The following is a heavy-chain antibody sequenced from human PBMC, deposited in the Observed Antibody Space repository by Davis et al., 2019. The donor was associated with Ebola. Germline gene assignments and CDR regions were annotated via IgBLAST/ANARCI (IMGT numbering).Heavy chain of an antibody. J-gene: IGHJ4*02. V-gene: IGHV4-39*07. D-gene: IGHD3-10*01. CDR1: GGSISSSTDY. CDR3: ARNNSGLPFDY. Sequence: PSETLSLTCTVSGGSISSSTDYWGWIRQPPGTGLEWIGSIYYSGSTHYNPSLKSRLTISVDTSNNQFFLKLRSVTAADTAIYYCARNNSGLPFDYWGQGTLVTVSA. CDR2: IYYSGST.